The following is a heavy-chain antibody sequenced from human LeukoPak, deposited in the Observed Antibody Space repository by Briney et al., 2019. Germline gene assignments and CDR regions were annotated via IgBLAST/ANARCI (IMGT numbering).Heavy chain of an antibody. J-gene: IGHJ5*02. CDR3: ARDSGTPGEVKFDP. Sequence: SETLSLTCTVSGGSISSYYLSWIRQPAGKGLEWIGRIYPGGNTYKPSLKSRVTMSIDTSKNQLYLKLSSVTAADTAMYYCARDSGTPGEVKFDPWGQGTLVTVSS. CDR2: IYPGGNT. V-gene: IGHV4-4*07. CDR1: GGSISSYY. D-gene: IGHD3-10*01.